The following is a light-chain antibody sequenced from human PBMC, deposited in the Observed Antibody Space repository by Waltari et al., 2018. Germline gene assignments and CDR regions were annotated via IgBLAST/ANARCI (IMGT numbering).Light chain of an antibody. CDR2: DVS. Sequence: QSALTQPRSVSGSPGQSVTISCTGTSSDFGGYNSVSWYQQDPGKAPKLLIFDVSERPSGDRFSGSKSGNTASLTISGLQAEDEADYHCCSFAAGNTVIFGGGTKLTVV. CDR1: SSDFGGYNS. V-gene: IGLV2-11*01. CDR3: CSFAAGNTVI. J-gene: IGLJ2*01.